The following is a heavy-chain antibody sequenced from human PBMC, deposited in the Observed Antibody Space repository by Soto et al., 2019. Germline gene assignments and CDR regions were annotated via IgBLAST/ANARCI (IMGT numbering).Heavy chain of an antibody. D-gene: IGHD3-22*01. CDR1: GYSFTSYW. CDR2: IYPGDSDT. J-gene: IGHJ5*02. CDR3: ARQIQYYYESSGYYYWFDP. V-gene: IGHV5-51*01. Sequence: GESLKISCKGSGYSFTSYWIGWVRQMPGKGLEWMGIIYPGDSDTRYSPSFQGQVTISADKSISTAYLQWSSLKASDTAMYYCARQIQYYYESSGYYYWFDPWGQGTLVTVSS.